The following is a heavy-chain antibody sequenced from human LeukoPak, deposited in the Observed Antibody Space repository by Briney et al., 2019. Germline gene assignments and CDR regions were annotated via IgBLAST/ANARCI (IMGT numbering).Heavy chain of an antibody. CDR3: VRSHYDLYAFFDY. CDR2: ISSSSTNI. J-gene: IGHJ4*02. CDR1: GFTFNYYT. D-gene: IGHD3-22*01. Sequence: GGSLRLSRADSGFTFNYYTMDWVRQAPGEGLEWVSSISSSSTNIHYADSVKGRFTISRDNAKNSLYLQMDSLRAEDTALYFCVRSHYDLYAFFDYWGQGTLVTVSS. V-gene: IGHV3-21*01.